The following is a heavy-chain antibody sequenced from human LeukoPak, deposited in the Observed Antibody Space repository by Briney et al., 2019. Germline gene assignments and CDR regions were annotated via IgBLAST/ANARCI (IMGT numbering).Heavy chain of an antibody. CDR1: GFTFSSYG. J-gene: IGHJ4*02. V-gene: IGHV3-23*01. CDR3: AKISYYYDSSGYYLDYFDS. D-gene: IGHD3-22*01. Sequence: PGGSLRLSCAASGFTFSSYGMSWVRQAPGKGLEWVSAISGSSDSMYYADSVKGRFTSSRDNSKNTLYLQMNSLRAGDTAVYYCAKISYYYDSSGYYLDYFDSWGQGTLVTVSS. CDR2: ISGSSDSM.